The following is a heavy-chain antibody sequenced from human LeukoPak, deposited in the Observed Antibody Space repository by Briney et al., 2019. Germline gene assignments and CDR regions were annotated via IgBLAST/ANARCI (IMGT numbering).Heavy chain of an antibody. CDR2: IYYSGST. Sequence: SSETLSLTCTVSGGSISSSSYYWGWIRQPPGKGLEWIGSIYYSGSTYYNPSLKSRVTISVDTSKNQFSLKLSSVTAADTAVYYCAREPSYCGGDCYPLQFDYWGQGTLVTVSS. CDR3: AREPSYCGGDCYPLQFDY. CDR1: GGSISSSSYY. D-gene: IGHD2-21*02. V-gene: IGHV4-39*07. J-gene: IGHJ4*02.